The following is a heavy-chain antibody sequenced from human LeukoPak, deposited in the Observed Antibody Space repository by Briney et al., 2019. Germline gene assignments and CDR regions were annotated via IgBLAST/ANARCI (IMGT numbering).Heavy chain of an antibody. V-gene: IGHV3-7*01. D-gene: IGHD3-10*01. CDR3: ARESGDYGSADMPGYYYYMDV. CDR1: GFTFSSYG. CDR2: IKEDGTEK. Sequence: PGGSLRLSCAASGFTFSSYGMSWVRQAPGKGLEWVAKIKEDGTEKYYVGSVEGRFTISRDNARNTLFLQMNSLRVEDTAIYFCARESGDYGSADMPGYYYYMDVWAKGTTVIVSS. J-gene: IGHJ6*03.